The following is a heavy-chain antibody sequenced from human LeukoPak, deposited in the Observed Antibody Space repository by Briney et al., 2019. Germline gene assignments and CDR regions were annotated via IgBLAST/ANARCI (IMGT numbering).Heavy chain of an antibody. Sequence: PGGSLRLSCAASGFTFSSYAMSWVRQAPGKGLEWVSAISGSGGSTYYADSVKGRFTISRDNSKNTLYLQMYSLRAEDTAVYYCAKPEVVVVVATPDYWGQGTLVTVSS. CDR3: AKPEVVVVVATPDY. J-gene: IGHJ4*02. CDR2: ISGSGGST. D-gene: IGHD2-15*01. V-gene: IGHV3-23*01. CDR1: GFTFSSYA.